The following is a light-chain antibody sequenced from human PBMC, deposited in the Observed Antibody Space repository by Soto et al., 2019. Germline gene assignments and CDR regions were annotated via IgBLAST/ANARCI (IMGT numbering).Light chain of an antibody. J-gene: IGLJ1*01. CDR3: SSFTSSTSYV. CDR1: SSDVGSYSS. CDR2: DVN. Sequence: QSVLTQPASVSGSPGQSIAISCTGTSSDVGSYSSVSWYQPYPGNAPNLMIHDVNNRPSGVSDRFSGSKSGNTASLTISGLQAEDEADYYCSSFTSSTSYVFGSGTKVTVL. V-gene: IGLV2-14*01.